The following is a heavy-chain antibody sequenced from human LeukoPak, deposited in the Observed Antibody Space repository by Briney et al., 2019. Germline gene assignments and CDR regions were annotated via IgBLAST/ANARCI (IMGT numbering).Heavy chain of an antibody. D-gene: IGHD5-18*01. Sequence: ASVKVSCKASGGTFSSYAISWVRQAPGQGLEWMGGIIPIFGTANYAQKFQGRVTITEDESTSTAYMELSSLRSEDTAVYYCARPGEVDTAMVTFHYWGQGTLVTVSS. CDR1: GGTFSSYA. CDR3: ARPGEVDTAMVTFHY. J-gene: IGHJ4*02. CDR2: IIPIFGTA. V-gene: IGHV1-69*13.